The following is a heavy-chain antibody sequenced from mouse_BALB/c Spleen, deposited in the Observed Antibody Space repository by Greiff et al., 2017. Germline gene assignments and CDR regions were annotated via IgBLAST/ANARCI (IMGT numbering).Heavy chain of an antibody. J-gene: IGHJ4*01. Sequence: VKLMESGPGLVAPSQSLSITCTVSGFSLTSYGVHWVRQPPGKGLEWLGVIWAGGSTNYNSALMSRLSISKDNSKSQVFLKMNSLQTDDTAMYYCARWYGNYPYAMDYWGQGTSVTVSS. D-gene: IGHD2-10*02. CDR2: IWAGGST. CDR3: ARWYGNYPYAMDY. V-gene: IGHV2-9*02. CDR1: GFSLTSYG.